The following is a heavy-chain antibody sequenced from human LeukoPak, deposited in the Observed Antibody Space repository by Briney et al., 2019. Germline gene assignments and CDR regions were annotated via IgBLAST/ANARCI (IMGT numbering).Heavy chain of an antibody. V-gene: IGHV6-1*01. CDR1: GDIVSSNSAA. Sequence: SQTLSLTCAISGDIVSSNSAAWHWIRQSPSRGLEWLGRTYYRSKWYNDYAVSVKSRITINPDTSKNQFSLQLNSVTPEDTAAYYCARARLNWFDPWGQGTLVTVSS. J-gene: IGHJ5*02. CDR2: TYYRSKWYN. D-gene: IGHD6-25*01. CDR3: ARARLNWFDP.